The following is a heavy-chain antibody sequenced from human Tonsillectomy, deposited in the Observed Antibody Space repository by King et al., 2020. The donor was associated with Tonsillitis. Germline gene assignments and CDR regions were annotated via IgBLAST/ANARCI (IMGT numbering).Heavy chain of an antibody. J-gene: IGHJ4*02. CDR3: AKSRDYGHVGFDY. Sequence: VQLVESGGGLAQPGGSLRLSCAASGFTFNDYDMNWVRQAPGKGLEWVSTISPSGGSTYLADSVRGRFTISRDNSNNTLHLHMNSLRAEDTAVYYCAKSRDYGHVGFDYWGQGTLVTVSA. CDR2: ISPSGGST. V-gene: IGHV3-23*04. CDR1: GFTFNDYD. D-gene: IGHD4-17*01.